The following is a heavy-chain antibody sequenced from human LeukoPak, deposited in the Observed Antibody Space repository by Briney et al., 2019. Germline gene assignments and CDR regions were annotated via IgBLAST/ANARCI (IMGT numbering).Heavy chain of an antibody. CDR1: GASISGSGYY. J-gene: IGHJ4*02. CDR2: IYYNVNT. D-gene: IGHD3-22*01. Sequence: SETLSLTCTVSGASISGSGYYWGWIRQPPGKGLEWIGSIYYNVNTYYNPSLKSRVTISVDTSKNQFSLKLNSVTAADTAVYFCGRLDDYDYSAWWGQGILVTVSS. CDR3: GRLDDYDYSAW. V-gene: IGHV4-39*01.